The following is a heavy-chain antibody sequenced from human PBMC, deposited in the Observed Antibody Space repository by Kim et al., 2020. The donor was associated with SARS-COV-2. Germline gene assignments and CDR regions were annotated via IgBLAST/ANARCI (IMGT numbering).Heavy chain of an antibody. J-gene: IGHJ6*02. CDR3: TRGAYYHMDV. V-gene: IGHV3-74*01. Sequence: RNTTYEDSVKGRFTISRDNAKNTLYLQMNSLRAEDTAVYYCTRGAYYHMDVWGQGTPVIVSS. CDR2: RNT.